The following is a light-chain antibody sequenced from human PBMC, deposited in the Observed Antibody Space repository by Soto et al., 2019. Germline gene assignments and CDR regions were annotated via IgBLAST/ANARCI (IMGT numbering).Light chain of an antibody. V-gene: IGKV4-1*01. CDR2: WAS. CDR1: RSVLYKSNNKNH. Sequence: DIVMTQSPDSLAVSLGERATMNCKCSRSVLYKSNNKNHLAWYQQKPGQPPKLLIYWASTRESGVPDRFSGSGSGTDFTLTISSLQAEDVAVYYCQQHYSSPWTFGQGTKVDIK. CDR3: QQHYSSPWT. J-gene: IGKJ1*01.